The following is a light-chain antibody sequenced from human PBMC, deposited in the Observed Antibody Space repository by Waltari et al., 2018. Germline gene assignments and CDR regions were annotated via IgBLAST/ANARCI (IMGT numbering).Light chain of an antibody. CDR3: QQYDNLVFT. CDR2: DAS. V-gene: IGKV1-33*01. J-gene: IGKJ3*01. Sequence: DIQMTQSPSSLSASVGDRVTITCQASQDTRNYLNWYQQKPGKAPKLLIYDASSVETGVPSRFSGNGSGTDFTFTISSLQPEDIATYYCQQYDNLVFTFGPGTKVDIK. CDR1: QDTRNY.